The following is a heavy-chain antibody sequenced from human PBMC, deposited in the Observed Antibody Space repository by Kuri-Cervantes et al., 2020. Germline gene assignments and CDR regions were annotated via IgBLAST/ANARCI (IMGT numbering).Heavy chain of an antibody. CDR3: ARDGLGAAASLAFDI. J-gene: IGHJ3*02. CDR2: ISAYNGNT. V-gene: IGHV1-18*01. CDR1: DYTFTSYG. D-gene: IGHD6-13*01. Sequence: ASVKVSCKASDYTFTSYGISWVRQAPGQGLEWMGWISAYNGNTNYAQKLQGRVTMTTDTSTSTAYMELRSLRSDDTAVYYCARDGLGAAASLAFDIWGQGTMVTVSS.